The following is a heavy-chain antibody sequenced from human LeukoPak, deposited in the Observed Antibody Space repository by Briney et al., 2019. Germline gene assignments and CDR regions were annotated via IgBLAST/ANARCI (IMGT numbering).Heavy chain of an antibody. CDR1: GGSFSGYY. CDR2: INHSGST. CDR3: ARLGRQASVTMVRGTIADY. D-gene: IGHD3-10*01. Sequence: SETLSLTCAVYGGSFSGYYWSWIRQPPGKGLEWIGEINHSGSTNYNPSLKSRVTISVDTSKNQFSLKLSSVTAADTAVYYCARLGRQASVTMVRGTIADYWGQGTLVTVSS. J-gene: IGHJ4*02. V-gene: IGHV4-34*01.